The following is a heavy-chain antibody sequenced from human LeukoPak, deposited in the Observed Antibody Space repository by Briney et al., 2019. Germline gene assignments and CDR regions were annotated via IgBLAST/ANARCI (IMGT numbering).Heavy chain of an antibody. J-gene: IGHJ3*02. V-gene: IGHV4-30-4*01. CDR2: IFYSGST. CDR1: GASISGSNYY. Sequence: PSETLSLTCTVSGASISGSNYYWSWIRQPPGKGLEWIGYIFYSGSTYYNPSLKSRVMISVDTSKNQFSLNVNSVTAADTAVYYCAGCPVAGGNQGAFDIWGQGTMVTVSS. D-gene: IGHD6-19*01. CDR3: AGCPVAGGNQGAFDI.